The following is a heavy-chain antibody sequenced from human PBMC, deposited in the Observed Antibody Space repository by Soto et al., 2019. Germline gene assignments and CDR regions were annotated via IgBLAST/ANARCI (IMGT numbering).Heavy chain of an antibody. J-gene: IGHJ4*02. Sequence: GGSLRLSCAVSGFTFSSFGMNWVRQAPGKGLEWISYITSDSSTRHYADFVKGRFTISRDNAKNSLYLQMNSLRDEDTAVYFCARDPDGIIDFDYWGQGTQVTVSS. CDR2: ITSDSSTR. CDR3: ARDPDGIIDFDY. V-gene: IGHV3-48*02. D-gene: IGHD3-10*01. CDR1: GFTFSSFG.